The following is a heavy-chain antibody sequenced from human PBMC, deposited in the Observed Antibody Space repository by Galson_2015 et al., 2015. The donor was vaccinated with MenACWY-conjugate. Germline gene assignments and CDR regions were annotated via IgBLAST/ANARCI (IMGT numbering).Heavy chain of an antibody. V-gene: IGHV3-15*01. Sequence: SLRLSCAASGFNFNNAWMRWVRQAPGKGLEWVGLIRRNTDGGTTDYAAPVKGRFTISRDDSKNTLYLQMNSLKIEDTAVYYCGGDFLGNWGQGTLVTVSS. CDR1: GFNFNNAW. J-gene: IGHJ4*02. CDR3: GGDFLGN. CDR2: IRRNTDGGTT. D-gene: IGHD4-17*01.